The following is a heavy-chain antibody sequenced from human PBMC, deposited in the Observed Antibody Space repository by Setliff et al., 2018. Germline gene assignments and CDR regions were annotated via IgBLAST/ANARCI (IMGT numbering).Heavy chain of an antibody. V-gene: IGHV1-69*06. CDR3: ARVAEYDTIDI. J-gene: IGHJ3*02. CDR2: IIPLLETA. D-gene: IGHD3-16*01. CDR1: GDTFSTYS. Sequence: ASVKVSCKASGDTFSTYSLSWVRQAPGQGLEWMGGIIPLLETAKYAQKFQGRVTITADKSTSTGYMELSSLRHEDTAVYYCARVAEYDTIDIWGQGTMVTVSS.